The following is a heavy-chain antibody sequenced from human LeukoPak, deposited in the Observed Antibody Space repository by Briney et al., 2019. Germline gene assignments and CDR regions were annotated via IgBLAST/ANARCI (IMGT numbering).Heavy chain of an antibody. CDR2: ISGRGHST. J-gene: IGHJ4*02. CDR3: AKIGEPAAVFDY. D-gene: IGHD2-2*01. CDR1: GFTFSSYE. Sequence: GGSLRLSCAASGFTFSSYELNWVRQAPGKGLEWVSTISGRGHSTYYAGSVRGRFTISRDNSMNTLYLQMNSLRAEDTAIYYCAKIGEPAAVFDYWGQGTPVTVSS. V-gene: IGHV3-23*01.